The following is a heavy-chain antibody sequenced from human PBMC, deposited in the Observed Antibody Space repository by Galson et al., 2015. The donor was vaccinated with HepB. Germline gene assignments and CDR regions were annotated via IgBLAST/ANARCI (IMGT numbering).Heavy chain of an antibody. J-gene: IGHJ3*02. Sequence: QSGAEVKKPGESLRISCKGSGYSFTSYWISWVRQMPGKGLEWMGRIDPSDSYTNYSPSFQGHVTISADKSISTAYLQWSSLKASDTAMYYCARYSIAVAAYDAFDIWGQGTMVTVSS. CDR3: ARYSIAVAAYDAFDI. V-gene: IGHV5-10-1*01. D-gene: IGHD6-19*01. CDR1: GYSFTSYW. CDR2: IDPSDSYT.